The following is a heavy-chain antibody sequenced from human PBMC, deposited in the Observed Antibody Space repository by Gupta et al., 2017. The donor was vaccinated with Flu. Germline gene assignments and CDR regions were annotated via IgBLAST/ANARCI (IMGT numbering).Heavy chain of an antibody. V-gene: IGHV4-34*01. D-gene: IGHD6-13*01. J-gene: IGHJ6*02. CDR2: INHSGST. CDR3: ARLAAADVTYYYGMDV. CDR1: GGSFSGYY. Sequence: QVQLQQRGAGLLKPSETLSLTCAVYGGSFSGYYWSWIRQPPGKGLEWIGEINHSGSTNYNPSLKSRVTISVDTSKNQFSLKLSSVTAADTAVYYCARLAAADVTYYYGMDVWGQGTTVTVSS.